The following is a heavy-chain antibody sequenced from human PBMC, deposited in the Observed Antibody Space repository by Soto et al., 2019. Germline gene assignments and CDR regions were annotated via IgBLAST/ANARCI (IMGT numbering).Heavy chain of an antibody. Sequence: ASVKVSCKASGYTFTSYAMHWVRQAPGQRLEWMGWINAGNGNTKYSQKFQGRVTITADEATSTAYMQLSRLRSDDTAVYYCVRVVAIPGYPDHWGQGTLVTVS. J-gene: IGHJ4*02. CDR1: GYTFTSYA. D-gene: IGHD5-12*01. V-gene: IGHV1-3*01. CDR2: INAGNGNT. CDR3: VRVVAIPGYPDH.